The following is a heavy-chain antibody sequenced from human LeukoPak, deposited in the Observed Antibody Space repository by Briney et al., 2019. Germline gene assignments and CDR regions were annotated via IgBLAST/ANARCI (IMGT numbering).Heavy chain of an antibody. Sequence: GGSLRPSCAASGFTFSSYAMHWVRQAPGKGLEWVAVIWYDGSNKYYADSAKGRFTISRDNSNNTVYLQMNSLRVGDTALYYCVKHVGSRWSNNRFDPWGQGTLVTVS. CDR3: VKHVGSRWSNNRFDP. V-gene: IGHV3-33*06. J-gene: IGHJ5*02. D-gene: IGHD6-13*01. CDR2: IWYDGSNK. CDR1: GFTFSSYA.